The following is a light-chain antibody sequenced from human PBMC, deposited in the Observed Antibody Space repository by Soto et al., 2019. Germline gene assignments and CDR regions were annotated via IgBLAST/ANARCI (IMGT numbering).Light chain of an antibody. Sequence: QSVLTQPASVSGSPGQSITISCTGTISDIGTYIYVSWYQQHPGKAPKLLIYDVSNRPSGVSNRFSGSKSGNTASLTISGLQAEDEADYYCSSYTASRTKFGGGTKLTVL. CDR2: DVS. V-gene: IGLV2-14*01. CDR3: SSYTASRTK. J-gene: IGLJ2*01. CDR1: ISDIGTYIY.